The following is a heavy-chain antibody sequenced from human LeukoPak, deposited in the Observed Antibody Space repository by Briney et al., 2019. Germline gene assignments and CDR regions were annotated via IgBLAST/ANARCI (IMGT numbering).Heavy chain of an antibody. D-gene: IGHD1-26*01. V-gene: IGHV3-11*04. CDR3: VRARGTYAFDY. Sequence: SGGSLRLSCAASGFIFSGYYMGWIRQAPGKGLEWVSYISSSGSRLYYTDSVKGRFTISRDNAKNSLHLQMNSLRVEDRAVYYCVRARGTYAFDYWGQGALVTVYS. J-gene: IGHJ4*02. CDR1: GFIFSGYY. CDR2: ISSSGSRL.